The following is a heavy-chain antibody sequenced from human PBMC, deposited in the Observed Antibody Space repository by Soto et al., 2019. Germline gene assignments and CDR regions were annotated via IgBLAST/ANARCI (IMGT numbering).Heavy chain of an antibody. CDR1: GYGFTTYG. CDR3: ARGRYGDY. CDR2: ISAHNGNR. J-gene: IGHJ4*02. V-gene: IGHV1-18*01. D-gene: IGHD1-1*01. Sequence: QVPLVQSGAEVKKPGAAVKVSCKGSGYGFTTYGITWVRQAPGQGLEWMAWISAHNGNRNYAQKLQGRVTVTRDTSTSTAYMELRSLRSDDTAVYYCARGRYGDYWGQGALVTVSP.